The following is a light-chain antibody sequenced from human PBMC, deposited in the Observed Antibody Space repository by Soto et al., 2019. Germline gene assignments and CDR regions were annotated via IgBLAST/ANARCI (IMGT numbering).Light chain of an antibody. CDR1: QAVSTW. Sequence: DIQMTQSPSFVSASVGDRVTITCRASQAVSTWLAWYQQKPGDAPKLLIYAASTLQSGVPSRFSGSGSGTDFTLTIRSLQPEDFAVYYCQQYHNWPPITFGQGTRLDIK. V-gene: IGKV1-12*01. CDR3: QQYHNWPPIT. CDR2: AAS. J-gene: IGKJ5*01.